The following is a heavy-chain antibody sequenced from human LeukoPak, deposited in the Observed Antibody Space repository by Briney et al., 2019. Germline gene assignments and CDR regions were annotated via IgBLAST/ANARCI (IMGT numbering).Heavy chain of an antibody. D-gene: IGHD2-2*01. CDR1: GGTFSSYA. CDR3: ARAGVVPAAGAFDI. Sequence: GASVKVSCKASGGTFSSYAISWVRQASGQGLERMGGIIPIFGTANYAQKFQGRVTITADKSTSTAYMELSSLRSEDTAVYYCARAGVVPAAGAFDIWGQGTMVTVSS. V-gene: IGHV1-69*06. CDR2: IIPIFGTA. J-gene: IGHJ3*02.